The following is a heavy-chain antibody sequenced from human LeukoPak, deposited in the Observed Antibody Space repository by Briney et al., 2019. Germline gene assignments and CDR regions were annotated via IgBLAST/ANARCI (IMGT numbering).Heavy chain of an antibody. V-gene: IGHV4-30-2*01. J-gene: IGHJ3*02. CDR3: AREQRGKNAFDI. CDR1: GGSISSGGYY. D-gene: IGHD3-16*01. CDR2: IYHSGST. Sequence: SQTLSLTCTVSGGSISSGGYYWSWIRQPPGKGLEWIGYIYHSGSTYYNPSLKSRVTISVDRSKNQFSLKLSSVTAADTAVYYCAREQRGKNAFDIWGQGTMVTVSS.